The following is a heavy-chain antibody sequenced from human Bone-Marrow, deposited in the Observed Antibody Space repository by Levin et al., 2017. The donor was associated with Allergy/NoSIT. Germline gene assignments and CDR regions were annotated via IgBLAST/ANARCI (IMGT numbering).Heavy chain of an antibody. Sequence: LSLTCAASGFSFDDYVLHWVRQAPGKGLEWVSLITWDGGSTHYADSVMGRFTISRDNSKNSLFLQMNSLRTEDTALYYCAKDVVSGDYVWGAGPFFDYWGQGTLVTVSS. D-gene: IGHD3-16*01. CDR3: AKDVVSGDYVWGAGPFFDY. CDR1: GFSFDDYV. V-gene: IGHV3-43*01. J-gene: IGHJ4*02. CDR2: ITWDGGST.